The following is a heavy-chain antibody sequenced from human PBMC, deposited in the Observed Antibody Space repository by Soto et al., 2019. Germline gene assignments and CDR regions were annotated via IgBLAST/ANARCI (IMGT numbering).Heavy chain of an antibody. V-gene: IGHV1-2*04. CDR1: GYTFTGYY. D-gene: IGHD4-4*01. CDR3: ARGISTVWYYFDY. Sequence: ASVKVSCKASGYTFTGYYMHWVRRAPGQGLEWMGWINPNSGGTNYAQKFQGWVTMTRDTSISTAYMELSRLRSDDTAVYYCARGISTVWYYFDYWGQGTLVTVSS. J-gene: IGHJ4*02. CDR2: INPNSGGT.